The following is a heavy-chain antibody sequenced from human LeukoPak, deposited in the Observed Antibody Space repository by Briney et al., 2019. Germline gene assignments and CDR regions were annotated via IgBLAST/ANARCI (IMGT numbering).Heavy chain of an antibody. CDR3: AREEREQASTLTNAFDI. V-gene: IGHV3-11*04. J-gene: IGHJ3*02. D-gene: IGHD4-17*01. Sequence: GGSLRLSCAASGFTFSDYYISWIRQAPGKGLEWVSYINSSGNIIYYADSVKGRFTVSRDNAKDSLFLQMNSLRAEDTAVYYCAREEREQASTLTNAFDIWGQGTMVTVSS. CDR2: INSSGNII. CDR1: GFTFSDYY.